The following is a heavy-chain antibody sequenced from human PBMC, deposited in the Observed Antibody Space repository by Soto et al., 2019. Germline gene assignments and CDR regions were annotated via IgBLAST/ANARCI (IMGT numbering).Heavy chain of an antibody. D-gene: IGHD6-13*01. V-gene: IGHV3-66*01. J-gene: IGHJ4*02. CDR3: AALIAAAVVDY. CDR1: GFTVSSNY. Sequence: GSLRLSCAASGFTVSSNYMSWVRQAPGKGLEWVSVIYSGGSTYYADSVKGRFTISRDNSKNTLYLQMNSLRAEDTAVYYCAALIAAAVVDYWGQGTLVTVSS. CDR2: IYSGGST.